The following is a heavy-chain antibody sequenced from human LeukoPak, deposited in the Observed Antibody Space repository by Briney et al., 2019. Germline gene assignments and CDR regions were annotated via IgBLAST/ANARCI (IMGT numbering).Heavy chain of an antibody. V-gene: IGHV4-59*01. D-gene: IGHD6-19*01. CDR1: GGSISSYC. CDR2: IYYSGST. Sequence: SETLSLTCTVSGGSISSYCWSWIRQPPGKGLEWIGYIYYSGSTNYNPSLKSRVTISVDTSKNQFSLKLSSVTAADTAVYYCARARSSSGWYSPIDYWGQGTLVTVSS. CDR3: ARARSSSGWYSPIDY. J-gene: IGHJ4*02.